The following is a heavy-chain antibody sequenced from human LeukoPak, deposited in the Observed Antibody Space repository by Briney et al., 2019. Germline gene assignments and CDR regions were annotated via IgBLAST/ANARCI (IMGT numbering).Heavy chain of an antibody. CDR3: ARARIGMGY. D-gene: IGHD1-26*01. CDR1: GFTFSSSW. V-gene: IGHV3-7*03. J-gene: IGHJ4*02. CDR2: IKEDGSEK. Sequence: GGSMILFCAASGFTFSSSWMSWVLHAPRKRLESVANIKEDGSEKYYVDSVKGRFTISRDNAKNSLFLQMNSLRAEDTAVYYCARARIGMGYWGQGTLVTVSS.